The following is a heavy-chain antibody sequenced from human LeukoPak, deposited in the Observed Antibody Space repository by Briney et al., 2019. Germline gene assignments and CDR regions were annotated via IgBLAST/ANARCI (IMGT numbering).Heavy chain of an antibody. D-gene: IGHD3-10*01. Sequence: SVTVSCKASGGTFSSYAISWVRQAPGQGLEWMGGIIPIFGTANYAQKFQGRVTITTDESTSTAYMELSSLRSEDTAVYYCARSYYYGSGSHFSYWGQGTLVTVSS. V-gene: IGHV1-69*05. J-gene: IGHJ4*02. CDR2: IIPIFGTA. CDR1: GGTFSSYA. CDR3: ARSYYYGSGSHFSY.